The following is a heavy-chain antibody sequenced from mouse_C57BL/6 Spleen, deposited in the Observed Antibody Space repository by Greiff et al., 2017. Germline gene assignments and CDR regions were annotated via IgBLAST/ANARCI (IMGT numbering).Heavy chain of an antibody. CDR3: TPAYYSNYVGFAY. Sequence: QVQLQQSGAELVRPGASVTLSCKASGYTFTDYEMHWVKQTPVHGLEWIGAIDPETGGTAYNQKFKGKAILTADKSSSTAYMELRSLTSEDSAVYYCTPAYYSNYVGFAYWGQGILVSVAA. J-gene: IGHJ3*01. CDR2: IDPETGGT. CDR1: GYTFTDYE. V-gene: IGHV1-15*01. D-gene: IGHD2-5*01.